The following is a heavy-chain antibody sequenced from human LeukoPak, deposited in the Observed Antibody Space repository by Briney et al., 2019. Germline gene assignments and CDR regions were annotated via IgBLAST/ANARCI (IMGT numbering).Heavy chain of an antibody. CDR1: VFTFSSYA. CDR3: TRSTNLEAFDI. D-gene: IGHD2-8*01. J-gene: IGHJ3*02. CDR2: IYYSGST. Sequence: GSLRLSCAASVFTFSSYAMSWIRQPPGKGLEWIGYIYYSGSTNYNPSLKSRVTVSVDTSKNQCSLKLSSVTTADTAVYYCTRSTNLEAFDIWGQGTMVTVSS. V-gene: IGHV4-59*01.